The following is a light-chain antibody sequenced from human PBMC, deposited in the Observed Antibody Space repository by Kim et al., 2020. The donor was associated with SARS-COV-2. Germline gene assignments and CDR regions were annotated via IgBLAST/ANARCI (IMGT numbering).Light chain of an antibody. J-gene: IGKJ4*01. CDR3: QQSFSTPSLS. CDR1: QSIGTR. V-gene: IGKV1-39*01. CDR2: GAS. Sequence: IQMTQSPSSLAASVGDRITIACRASQSIGTRLNWYQQRPGKAPKLLIYGASSLQSGVPSRFSGAGSGTDFTLTISSLQPEDFAAYYCQQSFSTPSLSFGGGTKVDIK.